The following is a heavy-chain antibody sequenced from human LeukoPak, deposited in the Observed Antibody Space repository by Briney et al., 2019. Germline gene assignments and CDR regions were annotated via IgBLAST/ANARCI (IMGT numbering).Heavy chain of an antibody. CDR3: AREVADGPKLRYFDLRSYYYMDV. Sequence: SETLSLTCAVYGGSFSGYYWSWIRQPAGKGLEWIGRIYTSGSTNYNPSLKSRVTMSVDTSKNQFSLKLSSVTAADTAVYYCAREVADGPKLRYFDLRSYYYMDVWGKGTTVTISS. CDR2: IYTSGST. CDR1: GGSFSGYY. V-gene: IGHV4-4*07. J-gene: IGHJ6*03. D-gene: IGHD3-9*01.